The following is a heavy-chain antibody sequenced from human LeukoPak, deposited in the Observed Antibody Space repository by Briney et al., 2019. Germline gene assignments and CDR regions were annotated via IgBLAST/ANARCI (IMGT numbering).Heavy chain of an antibody. J-gene: IGHJ4*02. Sequence: TGGSLRLSCAASGFTFSDYYMSWIRQAPGKGLEWVSYISSSGSTIYYADSVKGRFTISRDNAKNSLYLQMNSLRAEDTAVYYCARDHLIASAGNDYWGQGTLVTVSS. CDR2: ISSSGSTI. D-gene: IGHD6-13*01. V-gene: IGHV3-11*04. CDR1: GFTFSDYY. CDR3: ARDHLIASAGNDY.